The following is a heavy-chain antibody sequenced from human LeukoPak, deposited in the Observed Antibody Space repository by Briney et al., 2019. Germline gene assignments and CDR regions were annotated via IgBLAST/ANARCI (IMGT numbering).Heavy chain of an antibody. CDR2: IYYSGST. D-gene: IGHD6-19*01. J-gene: IGHJ4*02. V-gene: IGHV4-59*08. CDR1: GGSISSYY. CDR3: ARWAVAALFDY. Sequence: PSETLSLTCTVSGGSISSYYWSWIRQPPGKGLEWIGYIYYSGSTNYNPSLKSRVTISVDTSKNQFSLKLSSVTAADTAVYYCARWAVAALFDYWGQGTLVTVSS.